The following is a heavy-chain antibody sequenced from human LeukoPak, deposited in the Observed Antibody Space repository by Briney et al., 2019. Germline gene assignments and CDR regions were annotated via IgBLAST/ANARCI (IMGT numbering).Heavy chain of an antibody. CDR2: ISSSSSYI. Sequence: PGGSLRLSCAASGFTFSSYSMNWVRQAPGKGLEWVSSISSSSSYIYYADSVKGRFTISRDNAKNSLYLQMNSLRAEDTAVYYCARGGPGHLVAADFDYWGQGTLVTVSS. V-gene: IGHV3-21*01. CDR1: GFTFSSYS. CDR3: ARGGPGHLVAADFDY. D-gene: IGHD6-25*01. J-gene: IGHJ4*02.